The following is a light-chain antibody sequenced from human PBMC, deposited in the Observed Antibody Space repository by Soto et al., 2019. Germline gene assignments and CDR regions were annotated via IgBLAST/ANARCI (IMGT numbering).Light chain of an antibody. Sequence: QSVLTQPPSASGTPGQRVTISCSGSSSNIGINTVNWYQQLPGTAPKLLMFSNNQRPSGVPDRFSGSKSGTSASLVISGLQSEDEADYYCAAWDDSLHGHVFGTGTKLTVL. CDR2: SNN. CDR1: SSNIGINT. V-gene: IGLV1-44*01. J-gene: IGLJ1*01. CDR3: AAWDDSLHGHV.